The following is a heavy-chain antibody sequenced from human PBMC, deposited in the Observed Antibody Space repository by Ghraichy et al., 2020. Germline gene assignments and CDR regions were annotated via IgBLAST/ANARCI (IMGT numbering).Heavy chain of an antibody. CDR1: GFTLSDYW. CDR2: IKQDGSEK. V-gene: IGHV3-7*04. D-gene: IGHD2-21*01. CDR3: ARASGWVIYY. Sequence: GGSLRLSCAASGFTLSDYWMNWVRQAPGKGPEWVAIIKQDGSEKHYVDSVKGRFTISRDNAKNSLHLQMNSLRVDDTAVYYCARASGWVIYYWGQGNLVTVSS. J-gene: IGHJ4*02.